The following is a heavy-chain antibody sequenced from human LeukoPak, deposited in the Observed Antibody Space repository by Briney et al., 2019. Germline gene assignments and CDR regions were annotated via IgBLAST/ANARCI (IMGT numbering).Heavy chain of an antibody. CDR2: ISGSGGST. CDR3: AKDLEYSSGWFSY. V-gene: IGHV3-23*01. CDR1: GFTFSSYA. Sequence: PGGSLSLSCAASGFTFSSYAMSWVRQAPGKGLEWVSAISGSGGSTYYADSVKGRFTISRDNSKNTLYLQMNSLRAEDTAVYYCAKDLEYSSGWFSYWGQGTLVTVSS. J-gene: IGHJ4*02. D-gene: IGHD6-19*01.